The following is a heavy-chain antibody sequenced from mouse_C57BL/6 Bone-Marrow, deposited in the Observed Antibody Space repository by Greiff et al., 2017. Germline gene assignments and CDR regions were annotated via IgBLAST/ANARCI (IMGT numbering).Heavy chain of an antibody. Sequence: EVQLQQSGPVLVKPGPSVKISCKASGFTFTDYYMHWVKQSHGKSLEWIGLVYPYNGGTRYNQKFKGKATLTVDPTSITAYMELNSLTSEDSAVYYCVYYDYDGGYAMDYWGQGTSVTVSS. J-gene: IGHJ4*01. D-gene: IGHD2-4*01. CDR2: VYPYNGGT. CDR3: VYYDYDGGYAMDY. CDR1: GFTFTDYY. V-gene: IGHV1-36*01.